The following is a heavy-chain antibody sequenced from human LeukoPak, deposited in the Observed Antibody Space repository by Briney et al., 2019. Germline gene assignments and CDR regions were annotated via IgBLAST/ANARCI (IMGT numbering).Heavy chain of an antibody. CDR1: GFTFSGST. Sequence: GGSLRLSCAASGFTFSGSTMHWVRQASGKGLEWVGRIKSKGNTYATAYAASVKGRFTASRDDSKNTAYLQMNNLKTEDTAMYYCTRVGPTTADYWGQGTLVIVSS. J-gene: IGHJ4*02. V-gene: IGHV3-73*01. CDR3: TRVGPTTADY. D-gene: IGHD5-12*01. CDR2: IKSKGNTYAT.